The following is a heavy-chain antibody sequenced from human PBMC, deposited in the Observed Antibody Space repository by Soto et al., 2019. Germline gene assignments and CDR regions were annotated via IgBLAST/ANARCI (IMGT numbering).Heavy chain of an antibody. CDR3: AKTTDGWFSAFEI. CDR2: ISGSGTNA. D-gene: IGHD6-19*01. CDR1: GFVFSSYA. J-gene: IGHJ3*02. Sequence: GGSLRLSCAASGFVFSSYAMSWVRQAPGKGLEWVSAISGSGTNAYYADSVKGRFIFSRDNPKNTMYLQMNSLRAEDTAVYFCAKTTDGWFSAFEIWGQGTVVTVSS. V-gene: IGHV3-23*01.